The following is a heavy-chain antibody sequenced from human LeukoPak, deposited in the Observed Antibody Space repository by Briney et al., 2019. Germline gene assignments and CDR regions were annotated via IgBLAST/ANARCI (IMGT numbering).Heavy chain of an antibody. CDR2: ISYDGSSE. CDR1: GFTFSSYV. D-gene: IGHD3-10*01. Sequence: PGGSLRLSCAASGFTFSSYVIHWVRQAPGKGLEWVALISYDGSSEYYADFVKGRLTISRDNSKNTLYLQMNSLRAEDTALYYCARDQFSGSGSYRAFDIWGQGTMVTVSS. V-gene: IGHV3-30-3*01. J-gene: IGHJ3*02. CDR3: ARDQFSGSGSYRAFDI.